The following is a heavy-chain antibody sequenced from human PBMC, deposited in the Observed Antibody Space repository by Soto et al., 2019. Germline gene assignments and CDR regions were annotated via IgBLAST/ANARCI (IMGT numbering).Heavy chain of an antibody. D-gene: IGHD1-26*01. CDR1: DGSLTSYF. CDR3: ARGRGGTYDAFDI. CDR2: IFYSGTT. V-gene: IGHV4-59*01. Sequence: SETLSLTCSVSDGSLTSYFWSWIRQPPGKGLEWIGYIFYSGTTNYNPSLKSRLTISIDTSRNRFALKLNSVTAADTAAYYCARGRGGTYDAFDIWGQGTMVTVSS. J-gene: IGHJ3*02.